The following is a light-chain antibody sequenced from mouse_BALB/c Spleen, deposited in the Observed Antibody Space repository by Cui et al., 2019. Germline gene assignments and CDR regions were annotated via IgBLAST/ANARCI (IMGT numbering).Light chain of an antibody. CDR3: QQYHSYPYT. Sequence: QIVLTQSPAIMSASPGEKVTISCSASSSVSYMYWYQQKPGSSPKPLIYRTSNLASGVPTRFSGSWSGTSYSLTISSMEAEDAATYYCQQYHSYPYTFGGGTKLEIK. CDR1: SSVSY. V-gene: IGKV4-61*01. CDR2: RTS. J-gene: IGKJ2*01.